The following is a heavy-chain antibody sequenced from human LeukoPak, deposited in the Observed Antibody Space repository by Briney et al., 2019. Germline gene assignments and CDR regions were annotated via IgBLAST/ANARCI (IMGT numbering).Heavy chain of an antibody. V-gene: IGHV4-61*02. J-gene: IGHJ3*02. CDR2: ISISGST. Sequence: SETLSLTXTVSGGSISSGNYFWSWIRQPAGNGLEWIGRISISGSTNYNPSLKSRVTISIDTSKNHFSLNLSSVTAADTALYYCTRDGRRGTNGDAFDIWGQGTMVTASS. CDR3: TRDGRRGTNGDAFDI. CDR1: GGSISSGNYF. D-gene: IGHD1-26*01.